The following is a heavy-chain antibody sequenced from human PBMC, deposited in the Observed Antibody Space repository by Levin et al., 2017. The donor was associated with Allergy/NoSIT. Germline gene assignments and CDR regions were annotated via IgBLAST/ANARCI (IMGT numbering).Heavy chain of an antibody. CDR2: ISSSSSTI. J-gene: IGHJ4*02. V-gene: IGHV3-48*02. CDR3: ARFWPPIDFDWLLYYYFDY. Sequence: PGGSLRLSCAASGFTFSSYSMNWVRQAPGKGLEWVSYISSSSSTIYYADSVKGRFTISRDNAKNSLYLQMNSLRDEDTAVYYCARFWPPIDFDWLLYYYFDYWGQGTLVTVSS. CDR1: GFTFSSYS. D-gene: IGHD3-9*01.